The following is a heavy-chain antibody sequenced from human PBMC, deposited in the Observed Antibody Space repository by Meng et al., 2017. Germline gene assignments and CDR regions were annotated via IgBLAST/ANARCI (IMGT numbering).Heavy chain of an antibody. CDR2: INAGNGNT. CDR1: GYTFTSYA. J-gene: IGHJ5*02. V-gene: IGHV1-3*01. CDR3: ARDKLKTFDP. Sequence: QVQVVQSGAGVKKPGASVKVSCKASGYTFTSYAMHWVRQAPGQRLEWMGWINAGNGNTKYSQKFQGRVTITRDTSASTAYMELSSLRSEDTAVYYCARDKLKTFDPWGQGTLVTVSS.